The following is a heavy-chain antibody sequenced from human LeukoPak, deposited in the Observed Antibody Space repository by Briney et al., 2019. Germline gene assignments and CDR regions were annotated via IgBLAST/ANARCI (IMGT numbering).Heavy chain of an antibody. V-gene: IGHV4-38-2*02. CDR1: GYSISSGYY. CDR3: AREKEIWGFDY. J-gene: IGHJ4*02. CDR2: IYHSGTT. D-gene: IGHD3-16*01. Sequence: SETLSLTCTVSGYSISSGYYWGWIRQPPGKGLEWIGSIYHSGTTYYNPSLKGRVSISVDTSKNQFSLTLNSVIAADTAVYYCAREKEIWGFDYWGQGTLVTVSS.